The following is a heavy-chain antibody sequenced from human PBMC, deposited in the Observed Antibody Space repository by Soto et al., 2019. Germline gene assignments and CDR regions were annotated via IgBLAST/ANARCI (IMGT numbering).Heavy chain of an antibody. J-gene: IGHJ4*02. Sequence: ASVKVSCKASGYTFTSYYMHWVRQAPGQGLEWMGIINPSGGSTSYAQKFQGRVTMTRDTSTSTVYMELSSLRSEDTAVYYCARGGHFNDYYDSSGYSRIDYWGQGTLVTVSS. CDR1: GYTFTSYY. V-gene: IGHV1-46*01. D-gene: IGHD3-22*01. CDR2: INPSGGST. CDR3: ARGGHFNDYYDSSGYSRIDY.